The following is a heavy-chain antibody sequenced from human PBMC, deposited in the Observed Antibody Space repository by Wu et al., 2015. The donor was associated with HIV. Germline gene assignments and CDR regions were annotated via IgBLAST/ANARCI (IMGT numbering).Heavy chain of an antibody. CDR1: GYTFTDYY. Sequence: QVHLVQSGAEVKNPGASVRVSCKASGYTFTDYYMHWVRQAPGQGPEWMGWVNPHSGGTNYAQRFQDRVTMTRDTSITTAYMDLKRLTSDDTAVYYCARDKRYFDRNYYGMDVWGQGTTVTVSS. J-gene: IGHJ6*02. CDR2: VNPHSGGT. D-gene: IGHD3-9*01. V-gene: IGHV1-2*02. CDR3: ARDKRYFDRNYYGMDV.